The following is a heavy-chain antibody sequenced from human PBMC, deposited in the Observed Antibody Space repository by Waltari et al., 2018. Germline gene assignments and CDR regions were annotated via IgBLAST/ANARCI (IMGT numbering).Heavy chain of an antibody. CDR1: GYTFTTKG. V-gene: IGHV1-18*01. CDR3: ARGVSGSMDEYFQY. D-gene: IGHD1-20*01. CDR2: ISPLNWDT. Sequence: QVHLVQSGPEVKEPGASVKVSCKASGYTFTTKGISWVRQAPGQGLEWMGWISPLNWDTSYAQKLQGIVIGTTDTSTCTAYMELRSLISDDTAFYYCARGVSGSMDEYFQYWGQGTLVTVSS. J-gene: IGHJ1*01.